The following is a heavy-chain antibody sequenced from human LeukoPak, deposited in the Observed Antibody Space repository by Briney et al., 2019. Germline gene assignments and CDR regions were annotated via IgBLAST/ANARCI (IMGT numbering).Heavy chain of an antibody. Sequence: GGSLRLSCAASGFTVSSNYMSWVRQAPGKGLEWVSVTYSGGSTYYADSVKGRFTISRDNSKNTLYLQMNSLRAEDTAVYYCARGGYDILTTYFDYWGQGTLVTVSS. J-gene: IGHJ4*02. V-gene: IGHV3-53*01. CDR3: ARGGYDILTTYFDY. CDR1: GFTVSSNY. CDR2: TYSGGST. D-gene: IGHD3-9*01.